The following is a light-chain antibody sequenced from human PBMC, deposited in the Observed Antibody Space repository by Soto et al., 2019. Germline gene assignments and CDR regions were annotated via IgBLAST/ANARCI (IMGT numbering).Light chain of an antibody. Sequence: QAVVTQPASVSGSPGQSITISCTGTSSDVGGYNYVSWYQQHPGKAPKLMIYDVNNRPSGVSNRFSGSKSGNTASLTISGLQAEDEADYYCSSYTINTLVVFGGGTKVTVL. CDR3: SSYTINTLVV. CDR2: DVN. V-gene: IGLV2-14*03. CDR1: SSDVGGYNY. J-gene: IGLJ2*01.